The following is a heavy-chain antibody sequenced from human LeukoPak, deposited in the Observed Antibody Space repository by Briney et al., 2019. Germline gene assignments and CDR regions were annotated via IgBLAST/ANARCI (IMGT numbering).Heavy chain of an antibody. J-gene: IGHJ6*02. CDR3: ARGRGYYYYGMDV. D-gene: IGHD3-10*01. CDR2: INTDNGNT. V-gene: IGHV1-3*04. Sequence: GASVKVSCKTSGYTFTRYTIHWMRQAPGQGLEWMGWINTDNGNTEYSQKFQGRVTITRDTSASTAYMELSSLRSEDTAVYYCARGRGYYYYGMDVWGQGTTVTVSS. CDR1: GYTFTRYT.